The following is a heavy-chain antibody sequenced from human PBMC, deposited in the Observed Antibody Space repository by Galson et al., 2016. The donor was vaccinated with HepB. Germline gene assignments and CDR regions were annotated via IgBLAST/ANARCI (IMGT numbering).Heavy chain of an antibody. CDR1: GGSIIRNHW. CDR3: ARDVVYDRSAYHVGCFDS. D-gene: IGHD3-22*01. V-gene: IGHV4-4*02. CDR2: IYQTGST. Sequence: SETLSLTCAVSGGSIIRNHWWSWVRQPPGKGLQWIGEIYQTGSTNYNPSLKSRVSISIDTSKDQFSLMMTSVSASDTAVYFCARDVVYDRSAYHVGCFDSWGQGIQVTVSS. J-gene: IGHJ5*01.